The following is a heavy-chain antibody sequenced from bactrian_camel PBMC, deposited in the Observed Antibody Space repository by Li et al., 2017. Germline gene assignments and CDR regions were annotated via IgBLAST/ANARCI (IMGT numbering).Heavy chain of an antibody. J-gene: IGHJ4*01. CDR1: GDLYPLHC. Sequence: VQAGGSLRLSCEASGDLYPLHCTGWFRQAPGKERGGVATIDSEGSQSYADSVKGRFIIFQDAKNTLYLQMNSLKPEDTAVYYCAAKYRCRYCSGGVCFDLPDNDWGQGTQVTVS. D-gene: IGHD2*01. CDR2: IDSEGSQ. CDR3: AAKYRCRYCSGGVCFDLPDND. V-gene: IGHV3S53*01.